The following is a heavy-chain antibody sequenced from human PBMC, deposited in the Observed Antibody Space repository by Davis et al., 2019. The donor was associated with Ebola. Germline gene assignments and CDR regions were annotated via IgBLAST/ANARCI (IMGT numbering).Heavy chain of an antibody. V-gene: IGHV4-59*08. CDR3: ARHHGGNSGYDLDY. J-gene: IGHJ4*02. CDR2: LYYSGFT. CDR1: GGSIRSYY. Sequence: MPSETLSLTCTVSGGSIRSYYWSWIRQPPGKGLEWIGSLYYSGFTNYNPSLKSRATISVDTSKNQFSLKLSSVTAADTAVYYCARHHGGNSGYDLDYWGQGTLVTVSS. D-gene: IGHD5-12*01.